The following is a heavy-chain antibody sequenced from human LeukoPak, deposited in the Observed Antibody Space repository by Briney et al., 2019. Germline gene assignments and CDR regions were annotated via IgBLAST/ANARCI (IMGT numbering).Heavy chain of an antibody. J-gene: IGHJ6*02. D-gene: IGHD2-15*01. CDR3: ARESPKLGYCSGGSCFPPPIYYYYYGMDV. CDR2: TYYRSKWYN. Sequence: SQTHSLTCAISGDSVSSNSAAWNWIRQSPSRGLEWLGRTYYRSKWYNDYAVSVKSRITINPDTSKNQFSLQLNSVTPEDTAVYYCARESPKLGYCSGGSCFPPPIYYYYYGMDVWGQGTTVTVSS. V-gene: IGHV6-1*01. CDR1: GDSVSSNSAA.